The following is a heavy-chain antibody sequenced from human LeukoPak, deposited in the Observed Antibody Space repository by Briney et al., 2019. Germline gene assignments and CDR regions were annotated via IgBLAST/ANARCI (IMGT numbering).Heavy chain of an antibody. D-gene: IGHD1-1*01. V-gene: IGHV4-59*08. CDR2: MYYGGKS. Sequence: KPSEILSLTCTVSGGSIGIYYWSWIRQAPGKGLEWIGFMYYGGKSNANSSLKSRVTISVDTSTNQLSLRLDSVIASDTAVYYCATWTSGDAFDVWGPGTMVTVSS. J-gene: IGHJ3*01. CDR3: ATWTSGDAFDV. CDR1: GGSIGIYY.